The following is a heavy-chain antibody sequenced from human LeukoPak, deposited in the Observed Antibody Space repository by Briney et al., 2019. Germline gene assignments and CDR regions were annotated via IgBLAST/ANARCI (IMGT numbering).Heavy chain of an antibody. J-gene: IGHJ6*02. CDR2: ISDSGTAV. CDR1: GFTFSASY. V-gene: IGHV3-11*01. D-gene: IGHD3-16*01. Sequence: PGGSLRLSCAASGFTFSASYMSWIRQAPGKGLEWISYISDSGTAVYYADSVKGRFTISRDNAKNSLFLQLNSLRVEDTAVYFCARGGGLDVWGQGATVTVSS. CDR3: ARGGGLDV.